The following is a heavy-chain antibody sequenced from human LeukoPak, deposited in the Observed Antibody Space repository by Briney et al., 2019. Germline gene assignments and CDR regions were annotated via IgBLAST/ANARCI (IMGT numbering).Heavy chain of an antibody. V-gene: IGHV3-23*01. CDR2: ISGFGVST. Sequence: GGSLRLSCAASGFTFYSYTMSWVRQAPGKGLEWVSAISGFGVSTYYADSVKGRFTISRDNSKSTLYLQMNSLRAEDTAVYYCAREKSSGWSGFDYWGQGTLVTVSS. D-gene: IGHD6-19*01. CDR3: AREKSSGWSGFDY. CDR1: GFTFYSYT. J-gene: IGHJ4*02.